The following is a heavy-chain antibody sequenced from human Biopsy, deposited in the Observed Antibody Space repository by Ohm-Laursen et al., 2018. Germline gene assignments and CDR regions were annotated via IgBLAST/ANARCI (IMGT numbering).Heavy chain of an antibody. V-gene: IGHV4-59*01. CDR2: IYYSGGT. CDR1: GGSMTGYE. CDR3: ARVEAGTYDALDI. D-gene: IGHD1-26*01. J-gene: IGHJ3*02. Sequence: GTLSLTCSVSGGSMTGYEWRWIRLAPGKGLEWIGYIYYSGGTKYNPSLASRVTFSVDMSKSQFSLKLYSVTAADTAVYYCARVEAGTYDALDIWGQGTLVAVSS.